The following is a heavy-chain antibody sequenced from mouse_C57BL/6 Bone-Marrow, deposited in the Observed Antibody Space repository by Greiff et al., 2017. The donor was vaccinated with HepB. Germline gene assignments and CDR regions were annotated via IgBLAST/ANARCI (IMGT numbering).Heavy chain of an antibody. D-gene: IGHD1-1*01. CDR1: GYTFTSYW. J-gene: IGHJ4*01. CDR2: IHPNSGST. Sequence: QVQLQQPGAELVKPGASVKLSCKASGYTFTSYWMHWVKQRPGQGLEWIGMIHPNSGSTNYNEKFKSKATLTVDKSSSTAYMQRSSLTSEDSAVYYCARRDTTVVARAMDYWGQGTSVTVSS. V-gene: IGHV1-64*01. CDR3: ARRDTTVVARAMDY.